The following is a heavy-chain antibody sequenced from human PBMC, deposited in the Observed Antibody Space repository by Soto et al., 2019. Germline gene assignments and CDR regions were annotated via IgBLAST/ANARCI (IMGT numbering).Heavy chain of an antibody. Sequence: QVQLVQSGAEVKKPGASVKVSCKASGYTFTSYGISWVRQAPGQGLEWMGWISAYNGNTNNAQKFQGRVTMTTDTSEITAYMELRSVRSDGTAGYYWARAPNYFDYWGQGTLVTVSS. CDR3: ARAPNYFDY. CDR1: GYTFTSYG. CDR2: ISAYNGNT. V-gene: IGHV1-18*01. J-gene: IGHJ4*02.